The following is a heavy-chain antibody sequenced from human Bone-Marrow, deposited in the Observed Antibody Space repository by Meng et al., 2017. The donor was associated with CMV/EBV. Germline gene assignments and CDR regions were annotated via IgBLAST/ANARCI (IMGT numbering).Heavy chain of an antibody. J-gene: IGHJ5*02. V-gene: IGHV3-48*03. Sequence: GGPLRLSCAASGFTFSSYEMNWVRQAPGKGLEWVSYISSSGSTIYYADSVKGRFTISRDNAKNSLYLQMNSLRAEDTAVYYCAKDGDRDYSRAGWFDPWGQGTLVTVSS. D-gene: IGHD4-11*01. CDR1: GFTFSSYE. CDR3: AKDGDRDYSRAGWFDP. CDR2: ISSSGSTI.